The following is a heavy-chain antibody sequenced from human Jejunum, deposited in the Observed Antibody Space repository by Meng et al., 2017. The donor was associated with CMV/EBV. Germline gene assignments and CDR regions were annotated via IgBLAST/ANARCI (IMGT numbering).Heavy chain of an antibody. D-gene: IGHD6-19*01. Sequence: SCAASGFTFSSYAMSWVRQAPGKGLEWVSRISTSGGITNHADSVKGRFTISRDNSRNTLYLRINSLRAEDMAVYYCARVAGPIDYWGQGTMVTVSS. CDR3: ARVAGPIDY. CDR2: ISTSGGIT. J-gene: IGHJ4*02. CDR1: GFTFSSYA. V-gene: IGHV3-23*01.